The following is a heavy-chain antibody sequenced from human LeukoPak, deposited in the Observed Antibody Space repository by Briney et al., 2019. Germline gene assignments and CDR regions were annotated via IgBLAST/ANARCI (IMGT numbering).Heavy chain of an antibody. CDR1: GGTFSSYA. CDR3: ARQVPAAPGYYYYMDV. J-gene: IGHJ6*03. CDR2: IIPIFGTA. V-gene: IGHV1-69*05. Sequence: SVKVSCKASGGTFSSYAISWVRQAPGQGLEWMGGIIPIFGTANYAQKFQCRVTITTHESTSTAYMELSSLRSEDTAVYYCARQVPAAPGYYYYMDVWGKGTTVTVSS. D-gene: IGHD2-2*01.